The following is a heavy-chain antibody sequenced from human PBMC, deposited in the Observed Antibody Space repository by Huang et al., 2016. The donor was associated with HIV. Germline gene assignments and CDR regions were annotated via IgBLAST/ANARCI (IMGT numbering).Heavy chain of an antibody. D-gene: IGHD4-17*01. CDR2: ISAYNGDR. CDR1: GYTFSTYG. J-gene: IGHJ4*02. V-gene: IGHV1-18*01. CDR3: ARKATVTAGIDY. Sequence: QIQLVQSAAEVKKPGASVKVSCRASGYTFSTYGISWVRPAPGQGLEWMGWISAYNGDRKFAQNFKGRLTMTTDTSTLTAYMELRSLRSDDTALYYCARKATVTAGIDYWGQGTLVTVSS.